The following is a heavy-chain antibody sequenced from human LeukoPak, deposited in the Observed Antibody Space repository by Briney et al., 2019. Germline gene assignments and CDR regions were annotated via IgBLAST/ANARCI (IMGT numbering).Heavy chain of an antibody. CDR1: GFTFSSHW. J-gene: IGHJ6*02. CDR3: ARRGITISGVLVYHYSGLDV. V-gene: IGHV3-7*01. CDR2: IKEDGSEK. D-gene: IGHD3-3*01. Sequence: GGSLRLSCAGSGFTFSSHWMNWVRQAPGKGLEWVASIKEDGSEKHYVDSVSGRFTISRDNAKNSLHLQMSSLRAEDTAVYYCARRGITISGVLVYHYSGLDVWGQGTTVTVSS.